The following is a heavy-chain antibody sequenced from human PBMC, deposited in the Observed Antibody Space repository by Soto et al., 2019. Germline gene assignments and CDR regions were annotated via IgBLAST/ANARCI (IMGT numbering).Heavy chain of an antibody. V-gene: IGHV4-59*01. CDR3: ARMATTHFDY. J-gene: IGHJ4*02. CDR1: GGSISSYY. Sequence: PSDTLSLTCTVSGGSISSYYWSWIRQPPGKGLEWIGYIYYSGSTNYNPSLKSRVTISVDTSKNQFSLKLSSVTAADTAVYYCARMATTHFDYWGQGTLVTVSS. CDR2: IYYSGST. D-gene: IGHD1-1*01.